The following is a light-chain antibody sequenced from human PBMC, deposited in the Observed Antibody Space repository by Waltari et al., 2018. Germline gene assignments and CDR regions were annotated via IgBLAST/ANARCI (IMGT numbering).Light chain of an antibody. CDR2: AAS. CDR1: QSIHNS. CDR3: QQTYSTSIT. Sequence: DIQMTQSPSSLSASVVYRGVLTCRASQSIHNSLNWYQQKPGKAPEVLIHAASTLLSGVPSRFSGSGSGTEFTLTITPLQPEDFATYFCQQTYSTSITFGQGTRLEIK. J-gene: IGKJ5*01. V-gene: IGKV1-39*01.